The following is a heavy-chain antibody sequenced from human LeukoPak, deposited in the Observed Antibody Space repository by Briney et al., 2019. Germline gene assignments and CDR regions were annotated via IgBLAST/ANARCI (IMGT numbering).Heavy chain of an antibody. CDR3: ARACTSGCSDLDY. Sequence: ASVKVSCKASGYTFTDYYMHWVRQAPGQGLEWMGWIHPYSGGTNYAQKFQGRDTMTRDTSISTAYMELSTLRSDDTAVYFCARACTSGCSDLDYWGQGTLVTVSS. V-gene: IGHV1-2*02. J-gene: IGHJ4*02. CDR1: GYTFTDYY. D-gene: IGHD6-19*01. CDR2: IHPYSGGT.